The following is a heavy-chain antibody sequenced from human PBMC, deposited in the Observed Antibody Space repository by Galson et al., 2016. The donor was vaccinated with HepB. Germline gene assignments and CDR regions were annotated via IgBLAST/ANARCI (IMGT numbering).Heavy chain of an antibody. V-gene: IGHV1-69*13. CDR2: IIPIYGTT. D-gene: IGHD1-26*01. J-gene: IGHJ6*02. CDR3: AREREGAAGYYYYGMDV. Sequence: SVKVSCKASGGTFGTYAISWVRQAPGQGLDWMGGIIPIYGTTHYAQKFQGRVTMTVDESTNTAYMELSSLRSEDTAVYYCAREREGAAGYYYYGMDVWGQGTPVTVSS. CDR1: GGTFGTYA.